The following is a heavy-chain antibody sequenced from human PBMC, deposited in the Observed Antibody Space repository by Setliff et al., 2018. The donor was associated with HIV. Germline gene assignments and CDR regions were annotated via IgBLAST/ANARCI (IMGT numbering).Heavy chain of an antibody. D-gene: IGHD3-22*01. Sequence: GGSLRLSCAASGFTFSDYYMSWIRQAPGKGLEWVSYISSSGSTGYADSVKGRFTISRDNAKNSLHLQMNSLRAEDTALYYCVTVGDYDSSGYYRYWGQGTLVTVSS. CDR3: VTVGDYDSSGYYRY. CDR2: ISSSGST. J-gene: IGHJ4*02. CDR1: GFTFSDYY. V-gene: IGHV3-11*01.